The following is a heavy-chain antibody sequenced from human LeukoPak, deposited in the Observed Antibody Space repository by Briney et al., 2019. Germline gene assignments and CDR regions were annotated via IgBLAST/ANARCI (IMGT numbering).Heavy chain of an antibody. V-gene: IGHV4-34*01. D-gene: IGHD3-9*01. CDR2: INHSGST. CDR3: ARLSVAGYFDWLLPGVYYFDY. CDR1: GGSFSGYY. J-gene: IGHJ4*02. Sequence: SETLSLTCAVYGGSFSGYYWSWIRQPPGKGLEWIGEINHSGSTNYNPSLKSRVTISVDTSKNQFSLKLSSVTAADTAVYYCARLSVAGYFDWLLPGVYYFDYWGQGTLVTVSS.